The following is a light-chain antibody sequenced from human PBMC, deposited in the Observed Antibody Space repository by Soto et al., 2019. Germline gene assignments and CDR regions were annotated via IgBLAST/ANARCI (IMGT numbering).Light chain of an antibody. CDR3: QSYDSSLSGWV. V-gene: IGLV1-40*01. CDR1: SSNIGAPYD. Sequence: QSVLTQPPSVSGAPGQRVTISCTGSSSNIGAPYDVHWYQQLPGTAPKLLIYRNNNRPSGVADRFSGSKSGSSASLAITGLQAEDEADYYCQSYDSSLSGWVFGGGTKLTVL. J-gene: IGLJ3*02. CDR2: RNN.